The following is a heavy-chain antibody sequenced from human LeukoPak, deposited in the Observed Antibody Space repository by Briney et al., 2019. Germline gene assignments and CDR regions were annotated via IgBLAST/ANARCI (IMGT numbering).Heavy chain of an antibody. Sequence: SETLSLTCAVYGGSFSGYYWSWIRQPPGKGLEWIGEINHSGSTNYDPSLKSRVTISVDTSKNQFSLKLSSVTAADTAVYYCASITHTAMVTFDYWGQGTLVTVSS. CDR2: INHSGST. J-gene: IGHJ4*02. CDR1: GGSFSGYY. CDR3: ASITHTAMVTFDY. D-gene: IGHD5-18*01. V-gene: IGHV4-34*01.